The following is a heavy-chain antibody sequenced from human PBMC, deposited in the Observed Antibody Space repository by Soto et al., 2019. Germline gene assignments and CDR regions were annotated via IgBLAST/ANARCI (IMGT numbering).Heavy chain of an antibody. CDR3: AKGRAWGVNSSSDI. V-gene: IGHV3-9*01. D-gene: IGHD2-8*01. J-gene: IGHJ3*02. CDR1: GFIFDDYA. CDR2: INWNSGII. Sequence: GGSLRLSCEASGFIFDDYAMQWVRQAPGKGLEWVSSINWNSGIIDYADSVKGRFTISRDNTKNTLYLQMSSLRLEDTALYYCAKGRAWGVNSSSDIWGQGTMVTVSS.